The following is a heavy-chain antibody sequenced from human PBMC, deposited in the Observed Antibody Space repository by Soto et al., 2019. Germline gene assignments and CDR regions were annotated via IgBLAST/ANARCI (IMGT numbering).Heavy chain of an antibody. V-gene: IGHV3-66*01. CDR2: IYSNGDT. Sequence: EVQLVESGGGLVQPGGSLRLSCAASEFTVGNNYMSWDRQAPGKGLEWVSLIYSNGDTRYADSVRGRFTISRDSSKNILYLQMNSLRADDTAIYYCMNRPRAWGRGTLVTVSS. J-gene: IGHJ5*02. CDR1: EFTVGNNY. D-gene: IGHD6-6*01. CDR3: MNRPRA.